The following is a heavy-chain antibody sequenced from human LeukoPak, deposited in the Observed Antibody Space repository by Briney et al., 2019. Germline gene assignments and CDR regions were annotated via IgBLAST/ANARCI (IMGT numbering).Heavy chain of an antibody. D-gene: IGHD3-22*01. CDR2: MNPNSGST. CDR1: GYTFTSSD. CDR3: ARGDSYYDSSVHSFDY. J-gene: IGHJ4*02. Sequence: ASVKVSCKASGYTFTSSDINWVRQATGQGLEWMGWMNPNSGSTGYAQKFQGRVTMTRNTSISTAYMELSSLRSEDTAVYYCARGDSYYDSSVHSFDYWGQGTLVTVSS. V-gene: IGHV1-8*01.